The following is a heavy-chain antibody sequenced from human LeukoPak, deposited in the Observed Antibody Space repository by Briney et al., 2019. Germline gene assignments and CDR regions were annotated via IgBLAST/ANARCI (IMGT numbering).Heavy chain of an antibody. CDR2: IYYSGST. J-gene: IGHJ4*02. CDR3: ARDPYRGSYPATWYFDY. D-gene: IGHD1-26*01. V-gene: IGHV4-59*01. Sequence: SETLSLTCTVSGGSISSYYWSWIRQPPGKGLEWIGYIYYSGSTKYNPSLKSRVTISVDTSKNQFSLKLSSVTAADTAVYYCARDPYRGSYPATWYFDYWGQGTLVTVSS. CDR1: GGSISSYY.